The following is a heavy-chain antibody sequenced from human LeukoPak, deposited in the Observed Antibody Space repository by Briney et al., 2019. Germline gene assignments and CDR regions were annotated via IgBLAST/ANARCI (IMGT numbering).Heavy chain of an antibody. Sequence: SETLSLTCDVYGGSCDDYYCSWIRQPPGKGLEWIGEIHPHGIFYYNSSLMSRVAISIDTSKSRFSLRLTSVTAADTAFYFCARGRDRSKAGDLWGQGSLVTVSS. CDR2: IHPHGIF. V-gene: IGHV4-34*01. J-gene: IGHJ5*02. CDR1: GGSCDDYY. CDR3: ARGRDRSKAGDL. D-gene: IGHD5-24*01.